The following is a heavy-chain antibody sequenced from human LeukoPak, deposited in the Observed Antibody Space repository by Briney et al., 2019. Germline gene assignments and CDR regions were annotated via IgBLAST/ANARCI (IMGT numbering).Heavy chain of an antibody. J-gene: IGHJ6*02. CDR2: INPSGGST. CDR3: ARTGYSSSWYGYYYYGMDV. V-gene: IGHV1-46*01. D-gene: IGHD6-13*01. CDR1: GYTFTSYY. Sequence: GASVNVSCKASGYTFTSYYMHWVRQAPGQGLEWMGIINPSGGSTSYAQKFQGRVTMTRDTSTSTVYMGLSSLRSEDTAVYYCARTGYSSSWYGYYYYGMDVWGQGTTVTVSS.